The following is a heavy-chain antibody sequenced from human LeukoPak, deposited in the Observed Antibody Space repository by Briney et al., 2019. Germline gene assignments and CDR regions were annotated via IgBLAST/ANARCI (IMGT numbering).Heavy chain of an antibody. CDR3: ARRGRGGSGFEDAFDI. Sequence: GEPLKISCKGSGYTFTSYWIGWVRQMPGKGLEWMGINYPGDSDTTYSPSFQGQVTISADKSISTAYVQWSSLKASDSAIYYCARRGRGGSGFEDAFDIWGQGTMVTVSS. J-gene: IGHJ3*02. CDR2: NYPGDSDT. D-gene: IGHD3-10*01. V-gene: IGHV5-51*01. CDR1: GYTFTSYW.